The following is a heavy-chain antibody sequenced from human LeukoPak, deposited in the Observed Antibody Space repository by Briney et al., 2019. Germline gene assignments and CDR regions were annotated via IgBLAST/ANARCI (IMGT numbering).Heavy chain of an antibody. CDR1: GGSFSCYY. CDR2: INHSGST. CDR3: ARADSSGYFDY. J-gene: IGHJ4*02. D-gene: IGHD3-22*01. V-gene: IGHV4-34*01. Sequence: SEAQFLSCAFYGGSFSCYYWSWIRPPPGKGVEWIGEINHSGSTNYNPSLKSRVTISVATSKNQFSLKLSSVTAADTAVYYCARADSSGYFDYWGQGTLVTVSS.